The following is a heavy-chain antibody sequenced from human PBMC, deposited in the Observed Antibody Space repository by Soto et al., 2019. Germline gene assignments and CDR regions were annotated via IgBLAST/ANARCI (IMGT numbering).Heavy chain of an antibody. D-gene: IGHD6-19*01. CDR2: IKGDGSEK. CDR1: RFTLSSYW. J-gene: IGHJ1*01. V-gene: IGHV3-7*05. Sequence: EVQLVESGGGLVQPGGSLRLSCVASRFTLSSYWMSWVRQAPGKGPEWVANIKGDGSEKYYADSVKGRFTISRDNAKNSLLLEMNSLRAEDTALYYCARCVGAVAGSNLGQGTLVTVSS. CDR3: ARCVGAVAGSN.